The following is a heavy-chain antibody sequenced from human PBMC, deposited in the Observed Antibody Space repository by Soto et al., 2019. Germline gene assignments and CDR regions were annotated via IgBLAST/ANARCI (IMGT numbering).Heavy chain of an antibody. D-gene: IGHD3-10*01. CDR1: GYSFTSHW. V-gene: IGHV5-10-1*01. CDR3: ARLPYYYGSGSYYYYGMDV. Sequence: PGESLKISCKGSGYSFTSHWISWVRQMPGKGLEWMGRIDPSDSYTNYSPSFQGHVTISADKSISTAYLQWSSLKASDTAMYYCARLPYYYGSGSYYYYGMDVWGQGTTVTVSS. CDR2: IDPSDSYT. J-gene: IGHJ6*02.